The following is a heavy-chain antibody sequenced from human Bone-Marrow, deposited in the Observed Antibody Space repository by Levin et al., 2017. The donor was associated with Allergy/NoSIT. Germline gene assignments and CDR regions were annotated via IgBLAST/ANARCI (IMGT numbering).Heavy chain of an antibody. D-gene: IGHD5-12*01. CDR2: ILTLFGTS. CDR3: VKDIGQAYGVDV. V-gene: IGHV1-69*15. CDR1: GDTFSNYG. Sequence: KISCQASGDTFSNYGISWVRQAPGQGLEWMGRILTLFGTSDYAQLFQGRVTISADESTSTVYMELSSLRSEDTAVYYCVKDIGQAYGVDVWGQGTTVTVSS. J-gene: IGHJ6*02.